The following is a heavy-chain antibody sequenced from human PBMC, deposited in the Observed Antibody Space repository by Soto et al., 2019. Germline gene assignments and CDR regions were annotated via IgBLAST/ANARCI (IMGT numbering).Heavy chain of an antibody. Sequence: QVQLVESGGGVVQPGRSLRLSCAASGFTFSSYAMHWVRQAPGKGLEWVAVISYDGSNKYYADSVKGRFTISRDNSKNTLYLQMNSLRAEDRAVYYCARELLGGWYYFDYWGQGTLVTVSS. J-gene: IGHJ4*02. CDR2: ISYDGSNK. CDR1: GFTFSSYA. D-gene: IGHD6-19*01. V-gene: IGHV3-30-3*01. CDR3: ARELLGGWYYFDY.